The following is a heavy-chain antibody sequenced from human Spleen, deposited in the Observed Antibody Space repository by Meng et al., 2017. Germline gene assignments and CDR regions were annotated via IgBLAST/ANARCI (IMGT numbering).Heavy chain of an antibody. CDR1: GFTFSSYW. D-gene: IGHD1-26*01. J-gene: IGHJ4*02. V-gene: IGHV3-21*05. CDR2: ISSSGSDI. Sequence: GESLKISCAASGFTFSSYWMHWVRQAPGKGLEWVSYISSSGSDIYFADSVKGRFTISRDNAKNTLYLQMNSLRGEDTAVYYCARDVAGRGGYWGQGTLVTVSS. CDR3: ARDVAGRGGY.